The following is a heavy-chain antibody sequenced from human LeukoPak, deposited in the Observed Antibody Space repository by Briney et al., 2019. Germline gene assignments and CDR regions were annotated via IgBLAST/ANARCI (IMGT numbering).Heavy chain of an antibody. J-gene: IGHJ4*02. Sequence: GGSLRLSCAASGFTVSSNYMSWGRHAPGKGLEWVSVIYSGGSTYYADSVKVRFTISRDNSKNTLYLQMNSLRAEDTAVYYCARDRWYYDSRGYYFSDYWGQGTLVTVSS. D-gene: IGHD3-22*01. CDR1: GFTVSSNY. V-gene: IGHV3-53*01. CDR2: IYSGGST. CDR3: ARDRWYYDSRGYYFSDY.